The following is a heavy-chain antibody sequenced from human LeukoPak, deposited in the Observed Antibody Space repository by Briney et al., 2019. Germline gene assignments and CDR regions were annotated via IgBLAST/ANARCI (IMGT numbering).Heavy chain of an antibody. CDR1: GYTFTSYG. CDR2: ISAYNGNT. Sequence: ASVKVSCKASGYTFTSYGISWVRQAPGQGLEWMGWISAYNGNTNYAQKLQGRVTMTTDTSTSTAYMELRSLRSDGTAVYYCARDSVYYDSSGPVDYWGQGTLVTVSS. V-gene: IGHV1-18*01. D-gene: IGHD3-22*01. CDR3: ARDSVYYDSSGPVDY. J-gene: IGHJ4*02.